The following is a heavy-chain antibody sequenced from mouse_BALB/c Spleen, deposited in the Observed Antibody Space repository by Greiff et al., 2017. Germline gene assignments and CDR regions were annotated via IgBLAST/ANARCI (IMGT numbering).Heavy chain of an antibody. CDR1: GFTFSSYT. V-gene: IGHV5-9*03. CDR2: ISSGGGNT. CDR3: ARYGLSYGNYPYYYAMDY. D-gene: IGHD2-1*01. J-gene: IGHJ4*01. Sequence: DVKLVESGGGLVKPGGSLKLSCAASGFTFSSYTMSWVRQTPEKRLEWVATISSGGGNTYYPDSVKGRFTISRDNAKNNLYLQMSSLRSEDTALYYCARYGLSYGNYPYYYAMDYWGQGTSVTVSS.